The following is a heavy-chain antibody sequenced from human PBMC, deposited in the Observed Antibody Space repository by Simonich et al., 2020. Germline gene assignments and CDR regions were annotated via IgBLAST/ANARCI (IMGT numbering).Heavy chain of an antibody. CDR3: ARDGGNCSGGSCYWYFDL. Sequence: QVQLVQCGAVVKKPGASVKVSCKASGYTFTGSYMHWVRQAPGKGLEWMGRINPNSGGKNYAQSFKGRGTMTRETSISTAYMELSRLGSDDTAVYYCARDGGNCSGGSCYWYFDLWGRGTLVTVSS. V-gene: IGHV1-2*06. J-gene: IGHJ2*01. CDR2: INPNSGGK. D-gene: IGHD2-15*01. CDR1: GYTFTGSY.